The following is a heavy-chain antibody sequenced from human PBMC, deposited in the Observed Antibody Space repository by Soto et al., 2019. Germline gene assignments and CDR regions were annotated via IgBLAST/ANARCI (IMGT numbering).Heavy chain of an antibody. D-gene: IGHD6-13*01. CDR2: ISYDGSNK. CDR1: GFTFSSYG. V-gene: IGHV3-30*18. CDR3: AKDRIAAAVRHDFDY. Sequence: GGSLRLSCAASGFTFSSYGMHWVRQAPGKGLEWVAVISYDGSNKYYADSVKGRFTISRDNSKNTLYLQMNNLRAEDTAVYYCAKDRIAAAVRHDFDYWGQGTLVTVSS. J-gene: IGHJ4*02.